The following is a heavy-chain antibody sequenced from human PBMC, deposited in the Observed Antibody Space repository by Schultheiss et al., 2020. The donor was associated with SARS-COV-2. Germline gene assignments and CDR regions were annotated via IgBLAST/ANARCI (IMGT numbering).Heavy chain of an antibody. J-gene: IGHJ6*02. D-gene: IGHD2-15*01. Sequence: SVKVSCKASGGTFSSYAISWVRQAPGQGLEWMGGIIPIFGTANYAQKFQGRVTITADESTSTAYMELSSLRSEDTAVYYCALNLLVGWDYYYYGMDVWGQGTTVTVSS. V-gene: IGHV1-69*13. CDR1: GGTFSSYA. CDR2: IIPIFGTA. CDR3: ALNLLVGWDYYYYGMDV.